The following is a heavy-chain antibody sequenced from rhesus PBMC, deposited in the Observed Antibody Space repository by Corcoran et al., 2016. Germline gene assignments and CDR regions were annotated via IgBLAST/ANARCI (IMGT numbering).Heavy chain of an antibody. CDR3: AREGYGSGYGY. CDR1: GGSISSSY. Sequence: QLQLQESGPGLVKPSVTLSVTCAVSGGSISSSYWSWIRQAPGKGLGWLWYSYGSGGSTHSSPSLKSRVTLSVDTSKSQLSLKLSSVTTADTAVYYCAREGYGSGYGYWGQGVLVTVSS. D-gene: IGHD4-29*01. V-gene: IGHV4-169*02. J-gene: IGHJ4*01. CDR2: SYGSGGST.